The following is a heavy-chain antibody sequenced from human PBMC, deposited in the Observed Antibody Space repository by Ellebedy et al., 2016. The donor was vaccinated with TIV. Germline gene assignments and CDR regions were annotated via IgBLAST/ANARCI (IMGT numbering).Heavy chain of an antibody. V-gene: IGHV4-59*01. D-gene: IGHD1-26*01. CDR1: GGSISSYY. CDR2: IYYSGYT. J-gene: IGHJ6*02. CDR3: ARDRASGAVYGMDV. Sequence: MPSETLSLTCTVSGGSISSYYWTWIRQPPGKGLEWIGYIYYSGYTNYNPSLKSRVTMSVDTAKNQFSLRLTSVTAADTAIYYCARDRASGAVYGMDVWGQGTTVTVSS.